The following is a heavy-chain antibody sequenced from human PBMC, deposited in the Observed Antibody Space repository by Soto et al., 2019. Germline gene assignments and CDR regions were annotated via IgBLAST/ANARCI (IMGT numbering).Heavy chain of an antibody. D-gene: IGHD4-4*01. J-gene: IGHJ4*02. Sequence: EVQLVESGGGLVQPGGSLKLSCAASGFTLSGSALRWVRQASGKGLEWVGRIRSKANSYATAYAASVNGRFTISRDDSKNTAYLQMNSLKTEDTALYYCTRPGYSNYDTDYWGQGTLVTVSS. CDR1: GFTLSGSA. CDR2: IRSKANSYAT. CDR3: TRPGYSNYDTDY. V-gene: IGHV3-73*02.